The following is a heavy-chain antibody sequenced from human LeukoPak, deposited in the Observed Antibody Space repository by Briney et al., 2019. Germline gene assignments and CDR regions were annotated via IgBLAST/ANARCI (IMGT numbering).Heavy chain of an antibody. CDR1: GGSISSYY. V-gene: IGHV4-59*01. J-gene: IGHJ3*02. D-gene: IGHD3-9*01. CDR3: ARGEPLLDYDILTGVDAFDI. Sequence: SETLSLTCTVSGGSISSYYWSWIRQPPGKGLEWIGYFYYSGSTNYKPSLKSRVTISLDTSKNQFSLKLSSVTAADTAVYYCARGEPLLDYDILTGVDAFDIWGQGTMVTVSS. CDR2: FYYSGST.